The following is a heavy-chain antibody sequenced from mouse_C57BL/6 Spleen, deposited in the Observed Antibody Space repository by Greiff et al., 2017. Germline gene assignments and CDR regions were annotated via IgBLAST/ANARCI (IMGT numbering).Heavy chain of an antibody. CDR2: IDPSDSYT. CDR1: GYTFTSYW. J-gene: IGHJ2*01. CDR3: AREGWLRGPPDY. Sequence: QVQLKQPGAELVMPGASVKLSCKASGYTFTSYWMHWVKQRPGQGLEWIGEIDPSDSYTNYNQTFKGKSTLTVDKSSSTAYMQRSSLTSEDSAVYYCAREGWLRGPPDYWGQGTTLTVSS. V-gene: IGHV1-69*01. D-gene: IGHD2-3*01.